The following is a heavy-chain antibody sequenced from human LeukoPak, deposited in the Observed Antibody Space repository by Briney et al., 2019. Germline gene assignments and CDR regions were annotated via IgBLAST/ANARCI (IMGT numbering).Heavy chain of an antibody. Sequence: PSETLSLTCTVSGGSISSSSYYWGWIRQPPGKGLEWIGSIYYSGSTYYNPSLKSRVTISVDTSKNQFSLKLSSVTAADAAVYYCARAPTGYSSSYDYWGQGTLVTVSS. D-gene: IGHD6-13*01. CDR3: ARAPTGYSSSYDY. CDR2: IYYSGST. J-gene: IGHJ4*02. CDR1: GGSISSSSYY. V-gene: IGHV4-39*01.